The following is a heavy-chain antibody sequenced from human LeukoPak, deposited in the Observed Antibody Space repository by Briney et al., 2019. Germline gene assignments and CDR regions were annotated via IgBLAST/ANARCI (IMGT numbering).Heavy chain of an antibody. Sequence: PGWSLRLSCAASGFTFSSYSMNWVRRAPGKGLEWVSSISSSISYIYYADSVKGRFTISRDNDKNSLYLQMNSLRAEDTAVYYCARDYSSSFCFDPWGQGTLVTVCS. CDR3: ARDYSSSFCFDP. CDR2: ISSSISYI. D-gene: IGHD6-13*01. CDR1: GFTFSSYS. J-gene: IGHJ5*02. V-gene: IGHV3-21*01.